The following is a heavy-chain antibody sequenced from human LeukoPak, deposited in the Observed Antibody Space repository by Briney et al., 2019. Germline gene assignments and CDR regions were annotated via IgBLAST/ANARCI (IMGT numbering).Heavy chain of an antibody. Sequence: SETLSLTCTVSGGSISSSSYYWGWIRQPPGKGLEWIGSIYYSGSTYYNPSLKSRVTISVDTSKNQFSLKLSSVTAADTAVYYCASPRVTIFGVVTENDHWGQGTLVTVSS. CDR2: IYYSGST. CDR1: GGSISSSSYY. J-gene: IGHJ4*02. CDR3: ASPRVTIFGVVTENDH. V-gene: IGHV4-39*01. D-gene: IGHD3-3*01.